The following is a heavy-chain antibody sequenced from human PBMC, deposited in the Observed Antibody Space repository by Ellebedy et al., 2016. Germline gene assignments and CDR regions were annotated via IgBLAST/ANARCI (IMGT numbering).Heavy chain of an antibody. J-gene: IGHJ4*02. V-gene: IGHV4-59*01. CDR3: ARLDYGSSQFEY. CDR2: IYNSGST. D-gene: IGHD4-23*01. Sequence: SETLSLTCTVSGGSISNYYWNWIRQPPGKGLEWIGHIYNSGSTNYNPSLRSRVTISVDTSKNQVSLKLSSVTAADTAVYYCARLDYGSSQFEYWGQGTLITVAS. CDR1: GGSISNYY.